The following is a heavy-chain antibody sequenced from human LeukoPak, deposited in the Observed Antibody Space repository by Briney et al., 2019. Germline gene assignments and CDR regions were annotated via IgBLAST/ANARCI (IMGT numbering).Heavy chain of an antibody. CDR2: IYYSGST. Sequence: PSETLSLTCTVSGGSISSSSYYWGWIRQPPGKGLEWIGSIYYSGSTYYNPSLKSRVTISVDTSKNQCSLKLSSVTAADTAVYYCARHKSSSTNWFDPWGQGTLVTVSS. D-gene: IGHD6-13*01. J-gene: IGHJ5*02. CDR1: GGSISSSSYY. V-gene: IGHV4-39*01. CDR3: ARHKSSSTNWFDP.